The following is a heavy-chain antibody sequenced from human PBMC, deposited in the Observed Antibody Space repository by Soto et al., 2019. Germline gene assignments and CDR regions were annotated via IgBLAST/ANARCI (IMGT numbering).Heavy chain of an antibody. CDR3: ARDDYDSSGRFDP. D-gene: IGHD3-22*01. CDR2: IYHSGST. Sequence: SETLSLTCAVSGGSISSSNWWSWVRQPPGKGLEWIGEIYHSGSTNYNPSLKSRVTISVDKSKNQFSLKLSSVTAADTAVYYCARDDYDSSGRFDPWGQGTLVTVSS. CDR1: GGSISSSNW. J-gene: IGHJ5*02. V-gene: IGHV4-4*02.